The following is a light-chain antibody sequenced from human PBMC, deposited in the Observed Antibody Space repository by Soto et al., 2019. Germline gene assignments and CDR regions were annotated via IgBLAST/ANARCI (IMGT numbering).Light chain of an antibody. J-gene: IGKJ2*01. Sequence: EIVLTQSPGTLSLSPGERATLSCRASQSVSSNYLAWYQQKLGQAPRRLIYGASSRATGIPDRFSGSGSGTDFTLTISRLEPEDFAVYYCQQYGSSAYTFGQGTKLEIK. V-gene: IGKV3-20*01. CDR2: GAS. CDR3: QQYGSSAYT. CDR1: QSVSSNY.